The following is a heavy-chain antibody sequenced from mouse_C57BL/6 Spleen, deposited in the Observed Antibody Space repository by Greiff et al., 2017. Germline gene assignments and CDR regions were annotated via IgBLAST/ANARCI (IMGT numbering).Heavy chain of an antibody. CDR3: AREGGDCYYGYFDV. J-gene: IGHJ1*03. V-gene: IGHV1-81*01. Sequence: VQLQQSGAELARPGASVKLSCKASGYTFTSYGISWVKQRTGQGLEWIGEIYPRSGNTYYNEKFKGKATLTADKSSSTAYMELRSLTSEDSAVYFCAREGGDCYYGYFDVWGTGTTVTVSS. CDR1: GYTFTSYG. CDR2: IYPRSGNT.